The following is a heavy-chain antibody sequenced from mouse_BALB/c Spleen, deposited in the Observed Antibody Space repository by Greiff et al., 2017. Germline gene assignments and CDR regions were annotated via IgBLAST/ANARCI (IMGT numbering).Heavy chain of an antibody. Sequence: VQLQQSGAELARPGASVKLSCKASGYTFTSYWMQWVKQRPGQGLEWIGAIYPGDGDTRYTQKFKGKATLTADKSSSTAYMQLSSLASEDSAVYYCARGGWLSYFDYWGQGTTLTVSS. V-gene: IGHV1-87*01. D-gene: IGHD2-3*01. CDR3: ARGGWLSYFDY. CDR1: GYTFTSYW. CDR2: IYPGDGDT. J-gene: IGHJ2*01.